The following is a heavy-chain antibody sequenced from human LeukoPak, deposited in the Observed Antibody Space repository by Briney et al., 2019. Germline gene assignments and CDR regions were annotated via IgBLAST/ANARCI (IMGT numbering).Heavy chain of an antibody. J-gene: IGHJ4*02. CDR3: AKALHDSSGGGLDY. Sequence: GGSLRLSCAASGFTFDDYAMHWVRQAPGKGLEWVSLISWDGGSTYYADSVKGRFTISRDNSKNSLYLQMNSLRAEDTALYYCAKALHDSSGGGLDYWGQGTLVTASS. CDR2: ISWDGGST. CDR1: GFTFDDYA. D-gene: IGHD3-22*01. V-gene: IGHV3-43D*04.